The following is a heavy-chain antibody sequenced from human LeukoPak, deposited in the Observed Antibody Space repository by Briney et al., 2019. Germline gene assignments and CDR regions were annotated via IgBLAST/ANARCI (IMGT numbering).Heavy chain of an antibody. V-gene: IGHV1-69*01. CDR3: ALAFSGYDRWFPEPPDQ. D-gene: IGHD5-12*01. Sequence: SVKVSCKASGSAFSGYTITWVRQAPGQGLEWVGGIITNLASTNYAQKFQGRVTISADDSTSTACMQLRSLTSEDTAFYYCALAFSGYDRWFPEPPDQWGQGTLVTVSS. CDR2: IITNLAST. CDR1: GSAFSGYT. J-gene: IGHJ4*02.